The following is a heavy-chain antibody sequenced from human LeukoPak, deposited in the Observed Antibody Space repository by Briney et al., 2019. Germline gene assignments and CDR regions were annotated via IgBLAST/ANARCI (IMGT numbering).Heavy chain of an antibody. D-gene: IGHD6-13*01. CDR2: ISSNSITI. CDR3: ARGYSALDY. CDR1: GFTFSSYS. J-gene: IGHJ4*02. Sequence: PGGSLRFSCAASGFTFSSYSMNWVRQAPGKGLEWVSYISSNSITIYYADSVKGRFTISRDSAKNSLYLQMNSLRDEDTALYYCARGYSALDYWGQGTLVTVSS. V-gene: IGHV3-48*02.